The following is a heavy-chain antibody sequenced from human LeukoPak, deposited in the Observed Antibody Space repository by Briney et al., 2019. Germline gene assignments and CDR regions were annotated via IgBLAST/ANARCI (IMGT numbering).Heavy chain of an antibody. CDR2: IGGSVSST. J-gene: IGHJ4*02. Sequence: GGSLRRSCVVSGFTFSSYAMSWVRQAPGKGLEWVSGIGGSVSSTYYADSVKGRFTISRDNSKNTLYLQMNTLRADDTAVYYCAKGCGGDCYGYIDYWGQGTLVTVSS. V-gene: IGHV3-23*01. CDR1: GFTFSSYA. D-gene: IGHD2-21*02. CDR3: AKGCGGDCYGYIDY.